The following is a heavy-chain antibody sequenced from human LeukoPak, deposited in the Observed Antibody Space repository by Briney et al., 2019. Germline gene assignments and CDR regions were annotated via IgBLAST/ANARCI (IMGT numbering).Heavy chain of an antibody. CDR1: GFTFSSYA. CDR2: ISYDGSNK. V-gene: IGHV3-30*14. CDR3: ARSIGGYYMDV. D-gene: IGHD6-6*01. J-gene: IGHJ6*03. Sequence: GGSLRLSCAASGFTFSSYAMHWVRQAPGKGLEGVAVISYDGSNKYYADSVKGRFTISRDNSKNTLYIQINSLRAEDTAVYYCARSIGGYYMDVWGKGTTVTISS.